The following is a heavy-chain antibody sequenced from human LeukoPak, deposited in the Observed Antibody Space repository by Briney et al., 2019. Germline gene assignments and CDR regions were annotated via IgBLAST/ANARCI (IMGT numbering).Heavy chain of an antibody. J-gene: IGHJ4*02. D-gene: IGHD1-26*01. V-gene: IGHV3-30*14. CDR1: GFPFGSYD. CDR3: ARGGAPFDY. Sequence: GGSLRLSCAASGFPFGSYDMHWVRQAPGKGLEWVAVLPFDGPSKYNSDTVKGRFTIPRDTSKSTLYLQMNSLTTADTAVYYCARGGAPFDYWGQGTQVAVSA. CDR2: LPFDGPSK.